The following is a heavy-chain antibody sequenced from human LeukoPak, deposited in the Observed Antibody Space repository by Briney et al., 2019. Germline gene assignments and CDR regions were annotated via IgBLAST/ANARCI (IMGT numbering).Heavy chain of an antibody. J-gene: IGHJ6*03. D-gene: IGHD2-21*02. CDR1: GGSISSSSYY. CDR3: ARRWGDYYYYYYMDV. CDR2: INYRGNT. Sequence: SETLSLTCTVSGGSISSSSYYWGWIRQPPGKGLDWIGIINYRGNTYYNPSLKSRVTISVDTSKNQFSLKLSSVTAADTAVYYCARRWGDYYYYYYMDVWGKGTTVTISS. V-gene: IGHV4-39*01.